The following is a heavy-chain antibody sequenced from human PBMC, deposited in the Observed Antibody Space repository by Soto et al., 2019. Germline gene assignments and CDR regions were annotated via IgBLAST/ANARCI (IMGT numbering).Heavy chain of an antibody. D-gene: IGHD3-10*01. CDR2: IYYSGSA. Sequence: SETLSLTCTVSGGSISSYYWSWIRQPPGKGLEWIGYIYYSGSANYNPSLKSRVTISVDTSKNQFSLKLSSATAADTAVYYCARRNYYGSGSYHYYFDYWGQGTLVTVS. V-gene: IGHV4-59*08. CDR1: GGSISSYY. CDR3: ARRNYYGSGSYHYYFDY. J-gene: IGHJ4*02.